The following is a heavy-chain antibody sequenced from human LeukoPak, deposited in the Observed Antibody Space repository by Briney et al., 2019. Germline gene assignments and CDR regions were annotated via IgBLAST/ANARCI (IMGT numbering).Heavy chain of an antibody. J-gene: IGHJ6*02. Sequence: SETLSLTCTVSGGSMSSYYWSWIRQPPGKGLEWIGYIFHTGSTNYNPSLKSRVTISVDKSKNQFSLKLISVTAADTAVYYCASCWQQLDPYYYSYDMDVWGQGTTVTVSS. CDR3: ASCWQQLDPYYYSYDMDV. CDR1: GGSMSSYY. CDR2: IFHTGST. V-gene: IGHV4-59*01. D-gene: IGHD6-13*01.